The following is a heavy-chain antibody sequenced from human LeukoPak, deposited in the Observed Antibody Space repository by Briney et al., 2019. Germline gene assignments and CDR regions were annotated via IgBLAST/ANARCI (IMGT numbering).Heavy chain of an antibody. CDR3: AGYNYYGSGSPGY. J-gene: IGHJ4*02. V-gene: IGHV3-30*03. D-gene: IGHD3-10*01. CDR2: ISYDGSNK. CDR1: GFTFSSYG. Sequence: PGRSLRLSCAASGFTFSSYGMHWVRQAPGKGLEWVAVISYDGSNKYYADSVKGRFTISRDNSKNTLYLQMNSLRAEDTAVYYCAGYNYYGSGSPGYWGQGTLVTVSS.